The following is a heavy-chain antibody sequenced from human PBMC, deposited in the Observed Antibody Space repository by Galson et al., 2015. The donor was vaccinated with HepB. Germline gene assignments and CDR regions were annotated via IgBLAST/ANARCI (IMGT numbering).Heavy chain of an antibody. Sequence: SVKVSCKASGGTFSSYAISWVRQAPGQGLEWMGGIIPIFGTANYAQKFQGRVTITADESTSTAYMELSSLRSEDTAVYYCARVPAALGWFDPWGQGTLVTVSS. J-gene: IGHJ5*02. CDR3: ARVPAALGWFDP. D-gene: IGHD2-2*01. CDR1: GGTFSSYA. V-gene: IGHV1-69*13. CDR2: IIPIFGTA.